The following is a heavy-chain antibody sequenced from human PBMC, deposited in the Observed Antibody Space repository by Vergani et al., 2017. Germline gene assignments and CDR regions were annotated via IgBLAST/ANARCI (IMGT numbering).Heavy chain of an antibody. D-gene: IGHD3-3*01. J-gene: IGHJ6*03. CDR1: GFTFSSYS. CDR3: SREGRITIFGVVINDYYYYMDV. V-gene: IGHV3-48*01. Sequence: EVQLVESGGGLVQSGGSLRLSCAVSGFTFSSYSMNWVRQAPGKGLEWVSYISSSSSTIYYADSVKGRFTIYRDNAKNSLYLQMNSLRAEDTAVYYCSREGRITIFGVVINDYYYYMDVWGKGTTVTVSS. CDR2: ISSSSSTI.